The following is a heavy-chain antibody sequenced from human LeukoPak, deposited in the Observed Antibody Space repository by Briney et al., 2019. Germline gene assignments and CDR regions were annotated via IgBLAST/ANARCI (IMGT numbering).Heavy chain of an antibody. D-gene: IGHD3-3*01. V-gene: IGHV3-23*01. Sequence: PGGSLRLSCAASGFTFSSYAMSWVRQAPGKGPEWVSVISGSGGSTYYADSVKGRFTISRDNAKNSLYLQMNSLRAEDTAVFYCARTPYDFWSASYSYYFDYWGQGTLVTVSS. CDR3: ARTPYDFWSASYSYYFDY. CDR1: GFTFSSYA. J-gene: IGHJ4*02. CDR2: ISGSGGST.